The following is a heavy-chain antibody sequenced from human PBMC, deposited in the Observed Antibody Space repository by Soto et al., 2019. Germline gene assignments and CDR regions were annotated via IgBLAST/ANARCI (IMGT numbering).Heavy chain of an antibody. CDR1: GYTFSSYT. Sequence: ASVKVSRKTSGYTFSSYTISWVRQAPGQGLEWMGWISFNNGDTKYAQKFQGRVTMTTDTSTSTAHMELRSLRSDDTAVYYCARDRDVVLVPPPTYDYYYYGMDVWGQGTTVTVSS. CDR2: ISFNNGDT. V-gene: IGHV1-18*04. CDR3: ARDRDVVLVPPPTYDYYYYGMDV. D-gene: IGHD2-8*02. J-gene: IGHJ6*02.